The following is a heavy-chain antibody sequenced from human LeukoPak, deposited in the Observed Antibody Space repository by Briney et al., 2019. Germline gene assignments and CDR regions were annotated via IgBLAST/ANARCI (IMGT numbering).Heavy chain of an antibody. D-gene: IGHD5-18*01. CDR3: ARGGIQLWSNWFDP. J-gene: IGHJ5*02. CDR1: GGSFSGYY. V-gene: IGHV4-34*01. Sequence: SETLSLTCAVYGGSFSGYYWSWIRRPPGKGLEWIGEINHSGSTNYNPSLKSRVTISVDTSKNQFSLKLSSVTAADTAVYYCARGGIQLWSNWFDPWGQGTLVTVSS. CDR2: INHSGST.